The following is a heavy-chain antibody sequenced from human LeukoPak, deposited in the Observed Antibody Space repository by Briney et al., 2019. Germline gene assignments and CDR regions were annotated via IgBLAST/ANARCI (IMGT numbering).Heavy chain of an antibody. D-gene: IGHD4-17*01. CDR2: IYSGGST. J-gene: IGHJ6*02. CDR3: ARLYGDYGTYYYSYGMDV. Sequence: PGGSLRLSCAASEFTVSSNYMSWVRQAPGKGLEWVSVIYSGGSTYYADSVKGGFTISRDNSKNTLYLQMNSLRAEDTAVYYCARLYGDYGTYYYSYGMDVWGQGTTVTVSS. V-gene: IGHV3-66*02. CDR1: EFTVSSNY.